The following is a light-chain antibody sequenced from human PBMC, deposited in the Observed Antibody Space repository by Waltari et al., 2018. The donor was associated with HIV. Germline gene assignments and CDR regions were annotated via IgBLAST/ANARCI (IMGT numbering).Light chain of an antibody. CDR2: DVT. CDR1: STNIGGHNY. J-gene: IGLJ2*01. V-gene: IGLV2-11*01. CDR3: CSYGGTFTFDVL. Sequence: QSALTQPRSVSGSPGQSVTISCTGSSTNIGGHNYVSWYQQRPGKAPQLIIYDVTTRASGVPGRFSGSRSGTTASLTISGLQAEDEGDYHCCSYGGTFTFDVLFGGGTKLTVL.